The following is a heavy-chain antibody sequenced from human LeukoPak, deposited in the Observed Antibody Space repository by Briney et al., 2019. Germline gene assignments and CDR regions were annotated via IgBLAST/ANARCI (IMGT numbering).Heavy chain of an antibody. J-gene: IGHJ3*02. CDR3: ARLFPSYDYVWGSYRINAFDI. V-gene: IGHV4-59*08. CDR1: GGSISSYY. D-gene: IGHD3-16*02. Sequence: SETLSLTCTVSGGSISSYYWSWIRQPPGKGLEWIGYVYYSGSTNYNPSLKSRVTISVDTSKNQFSLKLSSVTAADTAVYYCARLFPSYDYVWGSYRINAFDIWGQGTMVTVSS. CDR2: VYYSGST.